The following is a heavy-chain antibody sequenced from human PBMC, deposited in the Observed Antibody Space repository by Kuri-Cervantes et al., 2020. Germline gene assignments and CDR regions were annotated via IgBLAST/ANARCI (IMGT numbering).Heavy chain of an antibody. CDR1: GFTFSSYA. D-gene: IGHD3-3*01. V-gene: IGHV3-30*07. J-gene: IGHJ4*02. CDR3: ARDHSRFLEWPPLDY. Sequence: GESLKISCAASGFTFSSYAMHWVRQAPGKGLEWVAIIPCDGRKKYYADSVRGRFTTSRDKSKNTLYLQMNSLRAEDTAVYYCARDHSRFLEWPPLDYWGQGTLVTVSS. CDR2: IPCDGRKK.